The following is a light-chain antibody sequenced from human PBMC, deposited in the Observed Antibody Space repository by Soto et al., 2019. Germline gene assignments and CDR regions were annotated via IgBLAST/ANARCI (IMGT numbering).Light chain of an antibody. CDR3: QHRSNWPRT. CDR1: QSVSTY. Sequence: EIVLTQSPATLSLSPGERATLSCRASQSVSTYLAWYQQKPGQAPRLLIYDASNRATGIPARFSGSGSGQDFTLTISSLEPEDFAVYYCQHRSNWPRTFGQGTKLEIK. V-gene: IGKV3-11*01. J-gene: IGKJ2*01. CDR2: DAS.